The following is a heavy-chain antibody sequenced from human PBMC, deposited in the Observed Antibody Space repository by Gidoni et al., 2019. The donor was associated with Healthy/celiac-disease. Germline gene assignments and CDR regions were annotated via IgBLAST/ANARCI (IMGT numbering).Heavy chain of an antibody. D-gene: IGHD3-16*01. Sequence: QVQLQQWGAGLLKPSETLSLTCAVYGGSFSGYYWSWIRQPPGKGLEWIGEINHSGSTNYNPSLKSRVTISVDTSKNQFSLKLSSVTAADTAVYYCARTAGGGSDYWGQGTLVTVSS. CDR3: ARTAGGGSDY. CDR1: GGSFSGYY. CDR2: INHSGST. J-gene: IGHJ4*02. V-gene: IGHV4-34*01.